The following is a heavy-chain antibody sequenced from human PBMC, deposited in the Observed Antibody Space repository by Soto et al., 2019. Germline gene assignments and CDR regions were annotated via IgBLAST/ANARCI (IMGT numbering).Heavy chain of an antibody. D-gene: IGHD2-2*01. CDR2: IGGSSGST. Sequence: GGSLRLSCAASGFTFSIYAMSWVRQTPGKGLERVSVIGGSSGSTYYADSVKGRFTISRDNSNNMLYLQMNSLRAEDTAVYYCAKARGSSTPAPGSYWGQGTTVTVSS. V-gene: IGHV3-23*01. CDR1: GFTFSIYA. J-gene: IGHJ6*02. CDR3: AKARGSSTPAPGSY.